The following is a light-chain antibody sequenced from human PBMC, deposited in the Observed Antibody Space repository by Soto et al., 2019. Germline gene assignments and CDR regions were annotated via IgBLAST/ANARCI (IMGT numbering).Light chain of an antibody. CDR1: SSNIGSNT. Sequence: QSVLTQPPAASGTPGQRGTISCSGSSSNIGSNTVNWYQQLPGTAPKLLIYSNNQRPSGVPDRFSGSKSGTSASLAISGLQSEDEADYYCAAWDDSLNGVVFVGGTKLTVL. CDR2: SNN. CDR3: AAWDDSLNGVV. V-gene: IGLV1-44*01. J-gene: IGLJ2*01.